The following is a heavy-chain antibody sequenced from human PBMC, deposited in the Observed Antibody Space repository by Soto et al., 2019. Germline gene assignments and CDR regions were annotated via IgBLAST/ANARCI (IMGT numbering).Heavy chain of an antibody. CDR3: AKDGTYHYFDY. V-gene: IGHV3-30*18. CDR2: ISYDGSNK. Sequence: GGSLRLSCAASGFTFSSYGMHWVRQAPGKGLEWVAVISYDGSNKYYADSVKGRFTISRDNSKNTLYLQMNSLRAEDTAVYYCAKDGTYHYFDYWGQGTLVTVSS. D-gene: IGHD1-26*01. CDR1: GFTFSSYG. J-gene: IGHJ4*02.